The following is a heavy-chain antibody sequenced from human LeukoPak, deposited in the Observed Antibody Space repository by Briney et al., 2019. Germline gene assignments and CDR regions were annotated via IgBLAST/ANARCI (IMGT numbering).Heavy chain of an antibody. D-gene: IGHD6-13*01. V-gene: IGHV3-30*02. CDR1: GFTFSSYG. J-gene: IGHJ4*02. Sequence: GGSLRLSCAASGFTFSSYGMHWVRQAPGKGLEWVAFIRYDGGNKYYADSVKGRFTISRDNSKNTLYVQMNSLRAEDTAVYYCAKDGGSSSWNSFDYWGQGTLVTVSS. CDR3: AKDGGSSSWNSFDY. CDR2: IRYDGGNK.